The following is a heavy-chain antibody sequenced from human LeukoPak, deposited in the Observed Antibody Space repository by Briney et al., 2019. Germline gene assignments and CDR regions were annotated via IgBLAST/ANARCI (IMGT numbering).Heavy chain of an antibody. Sequence: GESLRLSCAASGFTFNNYAMTWVRQAPGKGLEWVSTIIGSGGNTDYADSVKGRFTISRDNSKDTLFLQMDSLRVEDTAVYYCATFCSGGDCYSFAPWGQGTLVTVSS. V-gene: IGHV3-23*01. CDR3: ATFCSGGDCYSFAP. CDR1: GFTFNNYA. CDR2: IIGSGGNT. D-gene: IGHD2-15*01. J-gene: IGHJ5*02.